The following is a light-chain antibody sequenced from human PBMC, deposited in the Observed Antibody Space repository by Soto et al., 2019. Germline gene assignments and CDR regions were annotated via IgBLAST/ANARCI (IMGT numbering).Light chain of an antibody. CDR2: AAS. CDR3: QNYNSAPLT. CDR1: QVISNI. Sequence: DVQMTQSPSSLSASVGDRVTITCRASQVISNILAWYQQKPGKVPKLLIYAASTLQSGVPSRFSGSGSGTDFTLTISSLQPEDVATYYCQNYNSAPLTFGGGTQVEIK. V-gene: IGKV1-27*01. J-gene: IGKJ4*01.